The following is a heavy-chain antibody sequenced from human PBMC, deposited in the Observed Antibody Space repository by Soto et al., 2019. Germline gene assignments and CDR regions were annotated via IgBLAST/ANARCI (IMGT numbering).Heavy chain of an antibody. CDR3: ARDYCSSTSCYGLMDV. D-gene: IGHD2-2*01. J-gene: IGHJ6*02. Sequence: PGESLKISCKGSGYIFTSYWISWVRQMPGKGLEWMGRIDPSDSYTNYSPSFQGHVTIPADKSISTAYLQWNSLKASDTAMYYCARDYCSSTSCYGLMDVWGQGTTVTVSS. V-gene: IGHV5-10-1*01. CDR2: IDPSDSYT. CDR1: GYIFTSYW.